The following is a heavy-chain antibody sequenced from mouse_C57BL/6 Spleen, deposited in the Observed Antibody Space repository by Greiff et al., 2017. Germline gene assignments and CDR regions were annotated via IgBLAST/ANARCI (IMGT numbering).Heavy chain of an antibody. J-gene: IGHJ2*01. D-gene: IGHD4-1*01. CDR3: ARRGDWDEGGTGYFDY. V-gene: IGHV1-81*01. Sequence: QVQLQQSGAELARPGASVKLSCKASGYTFTSYGISWVKQRTGQGLEWIGEIYPRSGNTYYNEKFKGKATLTADKSSSTAYMELRSLTSEDSAVYFCARRGDWDEGGTGYFDYWGQGTTLTVSS. CDR1: GYTFTSYG. CDR2: IYPRSGNT.